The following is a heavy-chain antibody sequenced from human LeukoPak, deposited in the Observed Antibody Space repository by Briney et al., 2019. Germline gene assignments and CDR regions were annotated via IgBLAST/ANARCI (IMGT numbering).Heavy chain of an antibody. D-gene: IGHD3-3*01. J-gene: IGHJ3*02. V-gene: IGHV3-66*01. CDR3: ARDPYYGAFDI. CDR1: GFTVSSNY. Sequence: GGSLRLSCAASGFTVSSNYMSWVRQAPGKGLEWVSVIYSGGNTYYTDSVKGRFTISRDKSKNTLYLQMNSLRAEDTAVYYCARDPYYGAFDIWGQGTMVTVSS. CDR2: IYSGGNT.